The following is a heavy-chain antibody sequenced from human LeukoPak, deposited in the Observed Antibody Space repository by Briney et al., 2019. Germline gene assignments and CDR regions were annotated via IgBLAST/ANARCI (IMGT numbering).Heavy chain of an antibody. CDR2: INPSGGST. CDR3: AKTPRITMIVPHYYFDY. CDR1: GYTFTGYY. J-gene: IGHJ4*02. D-gene: IGHD3-22*01. V-gene: IGHV1-46*01. Sequence: ASVKVSCKASGYTFTGYYMHWVRQAPGQGLEWVGIINPSGGSTSYAQKFQGRVTMTRDMSTSTVYMELSSLRSEDTAVYYCAKTPRITMIVPHYYFDYWGQGTLVTVSS.